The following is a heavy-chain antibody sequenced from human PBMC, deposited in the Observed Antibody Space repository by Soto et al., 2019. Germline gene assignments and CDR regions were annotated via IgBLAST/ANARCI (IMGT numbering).Heavy chain of an antibody. J-gene: IGHJ6*03. V-gene: IGHV3-53*04. D-gene: IGHD2-15*01. CDR3: ARERVVAATPPYMDV. Sequence: GGSLRLSCAASVFTVSSNYMSWVRQAPGKGLEWVSVIYGGGSTYYADSVKGRFTISRHNSKNTLYLQMNSLRAEDTAVYYCARERVVAATPPYMDVWGKGTTVTVSS. CDR1: VFTVSSNY. CDR2: IYGGGST.